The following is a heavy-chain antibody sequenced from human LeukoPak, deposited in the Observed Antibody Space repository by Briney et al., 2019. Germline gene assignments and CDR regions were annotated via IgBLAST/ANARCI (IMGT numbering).Heavy chain of an antibody. D-gene: IGHD1-26*01. CDR3: ARESAVGSAYFDY. CDR1: GGSISSGGYY. V-gene: IGHV4-39*07. CDR2: ISHRGIP. J-gene: IGHJ4*02. Sequence: SQTLSLTCTVSGGSISSGGYYWGWIRQPPGKGLEWIGSISHRGIPYSNPSLTSRVTISVDASKNQFSVKLRSVTAADTAVYYCARESAVGSAYFDYWGQGSLVTVSS.